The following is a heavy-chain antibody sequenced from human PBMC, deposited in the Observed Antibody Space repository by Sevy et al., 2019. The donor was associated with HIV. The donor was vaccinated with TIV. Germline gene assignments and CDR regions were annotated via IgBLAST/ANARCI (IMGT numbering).Heavy chain of an antibody. Sequence: GGSLRLSCAASGFTFNTYTMNWVRQTPGKGLEWVSSITSSSGYIYYADSVKGRFAISRDNGENSLYLQMDSLRVEDTGVYYCSREHSGRSYYFDNWGQGAQVTVSS. CDR3: SREHSGRSYYFDN. D-gene: IGHD3-22*01. V-gene: IGHV3-21*01. CDR1: GFTFNTYT. CDR2: ITSSSGYI. J-gene: IGHJ5*02.